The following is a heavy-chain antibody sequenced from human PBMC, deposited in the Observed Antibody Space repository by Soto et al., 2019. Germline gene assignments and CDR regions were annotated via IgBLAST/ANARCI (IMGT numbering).Heavy chain of an antibody. CDR3: GMSRVLHVDS. CDR2: MSHSGPT. J-gene: IGHJ4*02. CDR1: GGSVTTNSW. Sequence: LSETLSLTCAVSGGSVTTNSWWGWVRQSPVTGLEWIGDMSHSGPTNYSPSLKSRVTLSVDTSKNQFSLELKSVTAADTAVYFCGMSRVLHVDSWGQGTLVTVSS. V-gene: IGHV4-4*02.